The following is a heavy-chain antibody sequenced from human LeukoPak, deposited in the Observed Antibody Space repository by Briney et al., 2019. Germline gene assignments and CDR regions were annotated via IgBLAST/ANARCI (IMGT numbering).Heavy chain of an antibody. V-gene: IGHV4-30-2*01. CDR2: IYHSGST. J-gene: IGHJ4*02. CDR1: GGSFSGYS. D-gene: IGHD6-6*01. CDR3: ARSGSSSSGYFDY. Sequence: SETLSLTCAVYGGSFSGYSWSWIRQPPGKGLEWIGYIYHSGSTYYNPSLKSRVTISVDRSKNQFSLKLSSVAAADTAVYYCARSGSSSSGYFDYWGQGTLVTVSS.